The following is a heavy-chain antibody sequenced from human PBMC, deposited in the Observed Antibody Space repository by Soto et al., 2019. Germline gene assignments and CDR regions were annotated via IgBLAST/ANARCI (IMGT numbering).Heavy chain of an antibody. D-gene: IGHD3-22*01. J-gene: IGHJ6*02. CDR1: GYTFTGYY. CDR3: ARDHSPLHNYYDGSGYQHYYYGMDV. CDR2: INPNSGDT. Sequence: ASVKVSCKASGYTFTGYYMHWVRQAPGQGLEWMGWINPNSGDTNYAQKFQGWVTMTRDTSISTAYMELSRLRSDDTAVYYCARDHSPLHNYYDGSGYQHYYYGMDVWGQGTTVTVSS. V-gene: IGHV1-2*04.